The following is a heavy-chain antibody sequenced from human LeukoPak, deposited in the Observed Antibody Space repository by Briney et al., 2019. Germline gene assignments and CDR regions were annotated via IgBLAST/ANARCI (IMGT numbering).Heavy chain of an antibody. CDR3: ARDNYGSGAYYYYYYMDV. V-gene: IGHV3-23*01. Sequence: GGTLRLSCAASGSTFSIYGMTWVRQAPGKGVEWVSAISGSGGRTYYADSVKGRFTISRDNAKNSLYLQMNSLRAEDTAVYYCARDNYGSGAYYYYYYMDVWGKGATVTISS. CDR1: GSTFSIYG. CDR2: ISGSGGRT. J-gene: IGHJ6*03. D-gene: IGHD3-10*01.